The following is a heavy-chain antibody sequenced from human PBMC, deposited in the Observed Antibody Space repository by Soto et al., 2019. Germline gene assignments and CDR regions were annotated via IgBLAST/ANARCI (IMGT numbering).Heavy chain of an antibody. CDR1: GFTLRSHR. CDR2: VDTDGGGT. J-gene: IGHJ5*02. CDR3: ATVFDL. V-gene: IGHV3-74*01. Sequence: TGGSLRLSCAASGFTLRSHRIHWVRQVPGKGLEWVSRVDTDGGGTGYADSVKGRFTTSTDNAKNTVYLQMNGLRAEDTAVYYCATVFDLWGQGTLVT.